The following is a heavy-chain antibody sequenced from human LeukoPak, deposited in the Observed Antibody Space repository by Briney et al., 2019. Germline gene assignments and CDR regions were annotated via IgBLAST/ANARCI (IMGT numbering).Heavy chain of an antibody. CDR2: IKSRTDGGTT. CDR3: ATENYGAYNY. J-gene: IGHJ4*02. V-gene: IGHV3-15*01. D-gene: IGHD4-17*01. Sequence: GGSLRLSCAASGFTFTNAWMSWVRQAPGKGLEWVGHIKSRTDGGTTDYAAPVKDRFTISRDDSKDTLYLQMNSLKTEDIAVYCCATENYGAYNYWGQGALVTVSS. CDR1: GFTFTNAW.